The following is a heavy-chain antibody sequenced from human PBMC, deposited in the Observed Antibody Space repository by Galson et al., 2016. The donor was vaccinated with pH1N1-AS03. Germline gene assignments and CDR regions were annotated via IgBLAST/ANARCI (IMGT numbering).Heavy chain of an antibody. J-gene: IGHJ6*02. CDR1: GYIFTGFY. V-gene: IGHV1-2*04. CDR3: ARDPRGPCSSAACATTYYFGMDV. CDR2: INPNNGVT. Sequence: SVKVSCKASGYIFTGFYVHWVRQAPGQGLEWMGWINPNNGVTNYAQKFQAWVTMTGDTSISPAYMERYGLKSDDTAVYYCARDPRGPCSSAACATTYYFGMDVWGQGTTVIVSS. D-gene: IGHD1-26*01.